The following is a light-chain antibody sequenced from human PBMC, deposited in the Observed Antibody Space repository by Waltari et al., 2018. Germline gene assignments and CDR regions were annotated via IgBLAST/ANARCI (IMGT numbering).Light chain of an antibody. Sequence: IVLTQSPGTLSLSPGERATLSCRASQRVSRALAWYQQNPGQAPRLLIYGASNRATGIPDRFSGSGSGTDFSLIISRLEPEDFAVYYCQQYVSLPVTFGQGTKVEIK. J-gene: IGKJ1*01. CDR3: QQYVSLPVT. CDR2: GAS. CDR1: QRVSRA. V-gene: IGKV3-20*01.